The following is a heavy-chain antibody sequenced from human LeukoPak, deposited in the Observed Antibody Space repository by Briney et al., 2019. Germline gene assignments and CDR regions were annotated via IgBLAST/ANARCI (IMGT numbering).Heavy chain of an antibody. CDR3: AADSLISLGDFDY. D-gene: IGHD3-16*01. CDR2: IVVGSGNT. Sequence: GASVKVSCKASGFTFTSSAVQWVRQARGQRLEWIGWIVVGSGNTNYAQKFQERVTITRDMSTSTAYMELSSLRSEDTAVYYCAADSLISLGDFDYGGQGTLVTVSS. J-gene: IGHJ4*02. CDR1: GFTFTSSA. V-gene: IGHV1-58*01.